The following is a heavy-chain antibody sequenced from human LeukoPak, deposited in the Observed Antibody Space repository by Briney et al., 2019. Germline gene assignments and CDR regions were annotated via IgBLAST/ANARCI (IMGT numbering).Heavy chain of an antibody. CDR3: ARRANDNDAFDI. CDR1: GFTFSSYD. Sequence: GGSLRLSCAASGFTFSSYDMHWVRQATGKGLEWVSAIGTAGDTYYPGSVKGRFTISRENAKNSLYLQMNSLRAGDTAVYYCARRANDNDAFDIWGQGTMVTVSS. CDR2: IGTAGDT. V-gene: IGHV3-13*01. J-gene: IGHJ3*02.